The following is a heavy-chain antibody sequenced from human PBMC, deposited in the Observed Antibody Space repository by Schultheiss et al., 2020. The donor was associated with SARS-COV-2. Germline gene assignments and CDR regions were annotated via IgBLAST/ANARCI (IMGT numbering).Heavy chain of an antibody. CDR1: GFTFRTYS. J-gene: IGHJ4*02. V-gene: IGHV3-21*03. CDR2: ISSSSTYL. CDR3: ATIPHSSAKLGGDY. D-gene: IGHD6-19*01. Sequence: GGSLRLSCAASGFTFRTYSMNWVCQAPGKGLEWVASISSSSTYLSYADSVKGRFTISRDNARDSLDLQMNSLRAEDTAVYYCATIPHSSAKLGGDYWGQGTLVTVSS.